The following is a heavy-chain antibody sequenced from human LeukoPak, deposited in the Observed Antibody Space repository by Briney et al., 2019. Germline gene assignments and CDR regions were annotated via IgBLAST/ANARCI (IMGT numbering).Heavy chain of an antibody. CDR2: ISSSSCYI. CDR1: GFTFSSYS. Sequence: PGGSLRLSCAASGFTFSSYSMNWVRQAPGKGLEWVSSISSSSCYIYYAGSVKGRFTISRDNAKNSLYLQMNSLRAEDTAVYYCARDQGTYGSGSYSPDYWGQGTLVTVSS. CDR3: ARDQGTYGSGSYSPDY. D-gene: IGHD3-10*01. J-gene: IGHJ4*02. V-gene: IGHV3-21*01.